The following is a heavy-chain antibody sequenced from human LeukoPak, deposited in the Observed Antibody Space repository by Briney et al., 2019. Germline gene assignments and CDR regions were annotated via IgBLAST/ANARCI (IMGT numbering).Heavy chain of an antibody. Sequence: SETLSLTCIVSGVSISSSYWSWIRQPAGKGLEFIGRIYSSGTTNYNPSLKSRVTVSLDTSKNQFSPKLSSVTAADTAVYYCARQTVTTLYWYFDLWGRGTLVTVSS. V-gene: IGHV4-4*07. J-gene: IGHJ2*01. CDR3: ARQTVTTLYWYFDL. D-gene: IGHD4-17*01. CDR1: GVSISSSY. CDR2: IYSSGTT.